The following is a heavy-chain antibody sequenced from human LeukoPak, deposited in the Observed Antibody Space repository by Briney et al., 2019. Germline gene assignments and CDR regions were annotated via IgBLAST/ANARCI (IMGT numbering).Heavy chain of an antibody. Sequence: SETLSLTCAVSGGSISSSNWWSWVRQPPGKGLEWIGEIYHSGSTNYNPSLKSRVTISVDKSKNQFSLKLSSVTAADTAVYYCARDTMTLHYYYYGMDVWGQGTTVTVSS. J-gene: IGHJ6*02. D-gene: IGHD3-22*01. CDR3: ARDTMTLHYYYYGMDV. CDR2: IYHSGST. CDR1: GGSISSSNW. V-gene: IGHV4-4*02.